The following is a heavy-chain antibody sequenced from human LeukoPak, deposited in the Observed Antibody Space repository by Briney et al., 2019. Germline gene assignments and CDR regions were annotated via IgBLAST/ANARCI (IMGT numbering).Heavy chain of an antibody. J-gene: IGHJ6*03. V-gene: IGHV1-8*01. Sequence: ASVKVSCKASGYTFTSYDINWVRQATGQGLEWMGWMNPNIGNTGYAQKFQGRVTMTRNTSISTAYMELSSLRSEDTAVYYCARFMVRGVIITRYYYYYMDVWGKGTTVTVSS. CDR2: MNPNIGNT. D-gene: IGHD3-10*01. CDR3: ARFMVRGVIITRYYYYYMDV. CDR1: GYTFTSYD.